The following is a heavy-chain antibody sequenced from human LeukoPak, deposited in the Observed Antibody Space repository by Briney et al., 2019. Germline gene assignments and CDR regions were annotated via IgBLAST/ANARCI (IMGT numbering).Heavy chain of an antibody. CDR1: GYTFTGYY. J-gene: IGHJ4*02. Sequence: ASVKVSCKASGYTFTGYYMHWVRPAPGQGLEWMGWISPNSGGTNCAQKFQGRVTMTRDTSISTAYMELSRLRSDDTAVYYCARGYSGYDFLYWGQGTLVTVSS. V-gene: IGHV1-2*02. D-gene: IGHD5-12*01. CDR3: ARGYSGYDFLY. CDR2: ISPNSGGT.